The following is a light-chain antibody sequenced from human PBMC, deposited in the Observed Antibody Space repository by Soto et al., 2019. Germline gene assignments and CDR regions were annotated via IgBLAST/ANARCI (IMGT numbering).Light chain of an antibody. CDR1: SSDVGGFVY. J-gene: IGLJ2*01. Sequence: QSALTQPASVSGSPGPSITISCTGTSSDVGGFVYGSWYQQRPDKAPKLMIYEVNNQPSGVSDRFSGSKYGNTAALTISWLQAEDEADYYCSSYTSSSTVLFGGGTKVTVL. CDR2: EVN. CDR3: SSYTSSSTVL. V-gene: IGLV2-14*01.